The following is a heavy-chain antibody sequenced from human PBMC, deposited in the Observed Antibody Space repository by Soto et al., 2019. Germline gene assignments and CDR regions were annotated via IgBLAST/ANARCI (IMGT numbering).Heavy chain of an antibody. CDR3: ADGYQLHKLSHYYYYGMDV. CDR2: IIPIFGTA. CDR1: GGTFSSYA. D-gene: IGHD2-2*01. J-gene: IGHJ6*02. V-gene: IGHV1-69*13. Sequence: SVQVSCKASGGTFSSYAISWVRQAPGQGLEWMGGIIPIFGTANYAQKFQGRVTITADESTSTAYMELSSLRFEDTAVYYCADGYQLHKLSHYYYYGMDVWGQGTTVTVSS.